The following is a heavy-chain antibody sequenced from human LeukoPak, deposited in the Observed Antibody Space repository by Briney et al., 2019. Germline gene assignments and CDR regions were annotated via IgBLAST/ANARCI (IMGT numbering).Heavy chain of an antibody. D-gene: IGHD2/OR15-2a*01. CDR1: GYSISSGYY. Sequence: SETLSLTCTVSGYSISSGYYWGWIRQPPGKGLEWIGSIYHSGSTYYNPSLKSRVTISVDTSKNQFSLKLSSVTAADTAVYYCASFSAGGAFDIWGQGTMVTVPS. V-gene: IGHV4-38-2*02. J-gene: IGHJ3*02. CDR3: ASFSAGGAFDI. CDR2: IYHSGST.